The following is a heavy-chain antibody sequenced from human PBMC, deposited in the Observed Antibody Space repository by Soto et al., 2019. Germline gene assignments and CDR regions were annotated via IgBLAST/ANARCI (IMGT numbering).Heavy chain of an antibody. CDR1: GFTLGSYW. CDR3: ARPYSSGWYDK. J-gene: IGHJ4*02. Sequence: WGSLTLSCAASGFTLGSYWMHWVRQAPGKGLVWVSRIKSDGSYTNYADSVNGRFTISRDNAKNTMYLQMDSLRAEDTAVYYCARPYSSGWYDKWGQGTLVTVSS. V-gene: IGHV3-74*01. CDR2: IKSDGSYT. D-gene: IGHD6-19*01.